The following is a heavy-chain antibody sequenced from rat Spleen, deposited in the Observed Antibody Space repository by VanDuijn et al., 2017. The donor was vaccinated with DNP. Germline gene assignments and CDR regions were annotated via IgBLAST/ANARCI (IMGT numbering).Heavy chain of an antibody. Sequence: EVQLVESGGGLVQPGRSLKLSCVASGFSFSDYNMAWVRQAPKKGLEWVATNIYDGSRTYYRDSVKGRFTISRDNAKSTLYLQMDSLRSEDMATYYCARQGPAITTRYFDYWGQGVMVTVSS. CDR1: GFSFSDYN. D-gene: IGHD1-4*01. CDR2: NIYDGSRT. V-gene: IGHV5S10*01. CDR3: ARQGPAITTRYFDY. J-gene: IGHJ2*01.